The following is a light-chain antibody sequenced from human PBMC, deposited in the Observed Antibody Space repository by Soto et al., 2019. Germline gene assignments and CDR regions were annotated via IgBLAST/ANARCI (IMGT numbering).Light chain of an antibody. V-gene: IGKV3-20*01. J-gene: IGKJ3*01. Sequence: EMVLTQAPGTLSLSPGESATLSCGASQRVSSGFLAWYQQKPGQAPRLLIYAASSRATGIPDRFSGSGSGTDFTLTISRLEPEDFGVYYCQQYGGSPFTFGPGTKVDIK. CDR2: AAS. CDR1: QRVSSGF. CDR3: QQYGGSPFT.